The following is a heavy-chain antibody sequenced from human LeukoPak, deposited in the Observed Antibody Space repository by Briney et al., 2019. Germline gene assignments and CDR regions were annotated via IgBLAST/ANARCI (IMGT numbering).Heavy chain of an antibody. CDR1: GFTFSSYA. CDR2: IKQDASER. Sequence: GGSLRLSCAASGFTFSSYAMTWVRQAPGKGLEWVANIKQDASERYYVDSVKGRFTISRDNAKNSLYLQVNSLRAEDTAVYYCARSGSRGDASDIWGQGTKVTVSS. V-gene: IGHV3-7*03. D-gene: IGHD5-12*01. CDR3: ARSGSRGDASDI. J-gene: IGHJ3*02.